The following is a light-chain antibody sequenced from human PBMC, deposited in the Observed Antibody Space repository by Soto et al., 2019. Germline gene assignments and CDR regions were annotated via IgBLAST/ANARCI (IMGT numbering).Light chain of an antibody. CDR2: GAS. J-gene: IGKJ1*01. Sequence: IVMTQSPATLSVSPGERATLSCSGSQSVSSSYLAWYQQKPGQAPRLLIYGASSRATGIPDRFSGSGSGTDFTLTISRLEPEDFAVYYCQQYGSSPWTFGQGTKVDI. CDR1: QSVSSSY. CDR3: QQYGSSPWT. V-gene: IGKV3-20*01.